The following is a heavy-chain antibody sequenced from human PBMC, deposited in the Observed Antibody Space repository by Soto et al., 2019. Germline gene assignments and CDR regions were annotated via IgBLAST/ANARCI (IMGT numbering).Heavy chain of an antibody. Sequence: GGSLRLSCVASGFTFSDYYMSWIRQAPGKGLEWVSYISSSSSYTNYADSVKGRFTISRDNAKNSLYLQMNSLRAEDTAVYYCARDHHRYSGYDYVDYWGQGTLATVSS. CDR2: ISSSSSYT. V-gene: IGHV3-11*05. CDR1: GFTFSDYY. J-gene: IGHJ4*02. CDR3: ARDHHRYSGYDYVDY. D-gene: IGHD5-12*01.